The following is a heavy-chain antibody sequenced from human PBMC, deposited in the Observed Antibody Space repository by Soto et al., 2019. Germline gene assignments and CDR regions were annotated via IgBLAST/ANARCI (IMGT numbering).Heavy chain of an antibody. V-gene: IGHV4-59*08. D-gene: IGHD1-26*01. Sequence: WTWIRQPPGKGLEWMGYIYYSGTTTNYNPSLKSRVTLPVDTSKNQFSLKLSSVTAADTAVYYCARLGGSYAVPHFDYWGQGTLVTVSS. CDR3: ARLGGSYAVPHFDY. J-gene: IGHJ4*02. CDR2: IYYSGTT.